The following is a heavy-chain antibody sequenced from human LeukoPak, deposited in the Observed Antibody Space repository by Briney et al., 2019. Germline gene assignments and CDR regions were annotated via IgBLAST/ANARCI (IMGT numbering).Heavy chain of an antibody. J-gene: IGHJ4*02. CDR2: FDPEDGET. V-gene: IGHV1-24*01. D-gene: IGHD3-22*01. Sequence: GASVKVSCKASGGTFSSYAISWVRQAPGKGLEWMGGFDPEDGETIYAQKFQGRVTMTEDTSTDTAYMELSSLRSEDTAVYYCATKVRSGYYYYWGQGTLVTVSS. CDR1: GGTFSSYA. CDR3: ATKVRSGYYYY.